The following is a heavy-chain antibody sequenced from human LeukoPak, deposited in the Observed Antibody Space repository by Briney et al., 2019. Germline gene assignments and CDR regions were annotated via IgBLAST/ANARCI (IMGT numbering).Heavy chain of an antibody. J-gene: IGHJ3*02. CDR2: IYYSGST. CDR3: ATSRYYYDSSGYYNGAAFDI. D-gene: IGHD3-22*01. CDR1: GGSISSSSYY. Sequence: SETLSLTCTVSGGSISSSSYYWGWIRQPPGKGLEWIGSIYYSGSTYYNPSLKSRVTISVDTSKNQCSLKLGSVTAADTAVYYCATSRYYYDSSGYYNGAAFDIWGQGTMVTVSS. V-gene: IGHV4-39*01.